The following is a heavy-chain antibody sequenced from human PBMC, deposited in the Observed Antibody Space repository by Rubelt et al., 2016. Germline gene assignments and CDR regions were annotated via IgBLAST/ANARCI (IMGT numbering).Heavy chain of an antibody. CDR3: ARLSLKYYDSSGYYVFDY. CDR2: IYYRGST. V-gene: IGHV4-59*08. D-gene: IGHD3-22*01. J-gene: IGHJ4*02. Sequence: QVQLQESGPGLVKPSETLSLTCTVSGGSISSYYWCWTRQPPGQGLEWIGYIYYRGSTNYNPSLKVGGTISVETSKNQLSLKLSSVTAADTAVYYCARLSLKYYDSSGYYVFDYWGQGTLVTVSS. CDR1: GGSISSYY.